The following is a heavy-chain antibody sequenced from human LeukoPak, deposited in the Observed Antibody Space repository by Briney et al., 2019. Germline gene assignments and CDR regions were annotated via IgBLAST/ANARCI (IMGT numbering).Heavy chain of an antibody. Sequence: PSETLSLTCAVYGGSFSGYYWSWIRQPPGKGLEWIGEINHSGSTNYNPSLKSRVTISVDTSKNQFSLKLSSVTAADTAVYYCAGEIYYDSSGPSSPDYWGQGTLVTVSS. J-gene: IGHJ4*02. CDR1: GGSFSGYY. CDR3: AGEIYYDSSGPSSPDY. V-gene: IGHV4-34*01. D-gene: IGHD3-22*01. CDR2: INHSGST.